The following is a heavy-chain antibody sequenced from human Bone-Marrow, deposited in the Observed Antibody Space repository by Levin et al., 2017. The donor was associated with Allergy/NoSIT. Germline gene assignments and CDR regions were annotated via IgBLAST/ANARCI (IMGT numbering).Heavy chain of an antibody. Sequence: SETLSLTCTVSGGSISSDPHYWTWIRQHPGKGLEWIGFISNSAITYYNPSLKSRAIISVDTSKNQFSLKLSSVTAADTAVYYCARDPGGLGLLPDYWGQGTLVTVSS. V-gene: IGHV4-31*03. CDR1: GGSISSDPHY. J-gene: IGHJ4*02. D-gene: IGHD3/OR15-3a*01. CDR2: ISNSAIT. CDR3: ARDPGGLGLLPDY.